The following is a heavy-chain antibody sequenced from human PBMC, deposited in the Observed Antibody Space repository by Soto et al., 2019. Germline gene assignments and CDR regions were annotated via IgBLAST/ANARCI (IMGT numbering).Heavy chain of an antibody. Sequence: QVQLVESGGGVVQPGRSLRLSCAASGFTFSSYAMHWVRQAPGKGLEWVAVISYDRSNKYYADSVKGRFTISRDNSKNTLYLQMNSLRAEDTAVYYCARDRLPYYDFWSGYYYGMDVWGQGTTVTVSS. V-gene: IGHV3-30-3*01. CDR1: GFTFSSYA. J-gene: IGHJ6*02. CDR2: ISYDRSNK. CDR3: ARDRLPYYDFWSGYYYGMDV. D-gene: IGHD3-3*01.